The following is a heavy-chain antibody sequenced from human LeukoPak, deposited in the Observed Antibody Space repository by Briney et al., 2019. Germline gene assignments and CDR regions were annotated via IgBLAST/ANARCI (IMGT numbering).Heavy chain of an antibody. Sequence: GGSLRLSCAASGFTFSSYAMSWVRQAPGKGLEWVSAISGSGGSTYYADSVKGRFTISRDNSKNTLYLQMNSLRAEDTAVYYCAKDGGYSYGLYYYYYYGMDVWGQGTTVTGSS. V-gene: IGHV3-23*01. CDR3: AKDGGYSYGLYYYYYYGMDV. J-gene: IGHJ6*02. CDR2: ISGSGGST. CDR1: GFTFSSYA. D-gene: IGHD5-18*01.